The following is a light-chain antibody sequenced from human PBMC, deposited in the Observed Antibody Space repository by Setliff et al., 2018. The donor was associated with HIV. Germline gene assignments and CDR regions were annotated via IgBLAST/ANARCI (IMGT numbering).Light chain of an antibody. CDR2: RNN. CDR1: SSNIGRNT. J-gene: IGLJ2*01. V-gene: IGLV1-44*01. Sequence: QSALTQPPSASATPGQRVTISCSGSSSNIGRNTVTWYQQLPETTPKLLIYRNNQRPSGVPDRFSGSRSATSASLAISSLQSEDEADYYCAAWVDSMNGVIFGGGTKVTVL. CDR3: AAWVDSMNGVI.